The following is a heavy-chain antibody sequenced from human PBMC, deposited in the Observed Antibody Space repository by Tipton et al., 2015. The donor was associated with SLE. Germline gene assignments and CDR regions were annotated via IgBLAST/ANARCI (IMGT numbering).Heavy chain of an antibody. D-gene: IGHD6-19*01. V-gene: IGHV3-23*01. J-gene: IGHJ4*02. CDR3: AKASLEDGSGGYPDY. CDR2: IIGGGGGT. Sequence: SLRLSCAASGFTISPYAMSWVRQAPGKGLECVSIIGGGGGTYYADSVKGRFTISTDNSKNTVSLQMTSLRADDRAVYYCAKASLEDGSGGYPDYWGQGTLVTVSS. CDR1: GFTISPYA.